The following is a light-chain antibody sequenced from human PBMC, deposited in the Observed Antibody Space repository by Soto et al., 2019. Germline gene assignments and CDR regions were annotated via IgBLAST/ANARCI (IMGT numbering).Light chain of an antibody. CDR3: QQFKSYPWT. J-gene: IGKJ1*01. CDR1: QSISSW. CDR2: AAS. V-gene: IGKV1-5*01. Sequence: DIQMTQSPSTLSASVGDRVTITCRASQSISSWLAWYQQKPGKAPKLLIYAASSLQSGVPSRFSGSGSGTEFTLTISDLQPDDFATYYCQQFKSYPWTFGQGTKVDIK.